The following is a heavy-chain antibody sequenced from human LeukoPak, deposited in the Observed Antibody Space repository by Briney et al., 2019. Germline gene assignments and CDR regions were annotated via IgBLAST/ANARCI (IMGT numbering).Heavy chain of an antibody. V-gene: IGHV3-21*01. Sequence: PGGSLRLSCAASGFTSSSYSMNWVRQAPGKGLDWVSSISSSSSYIYYADSVKGRFTISRDNAKNSLYLQMNSLRAEDTAVYYCARDGPAVTTDQFDYWGQGTLVTVSS. D-gene: IGHD4-17*01. J-gene: IGHJ4*02. CDR2: ISSSSSYI. CDR1: GFTSSSYS. CDR3: ARDGPAVTTDQFDY.